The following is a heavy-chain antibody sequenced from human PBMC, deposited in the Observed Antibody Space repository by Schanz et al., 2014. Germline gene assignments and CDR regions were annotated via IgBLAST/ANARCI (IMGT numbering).Heavy chain of an antibody. Sequence: QVQLQESGPGVVKPSQTLSLTCTVSGGSINSDAFYWTWIRQHPGKGLEWVGYIYYSGGTYYSPSLKSRVSISLDTSKNQFSLNLSSVTAADTAVYYGARDRLAAQGIDSWGQGTLVNVSS. CDR1: GGSINSDAFY. J-gene: IGHJ4*02. CDR3: ARDRLAAQGIDS. CDR2: IYYSGGT. V-gene: IGHV4-31*03. D-gene: IGHD6-6*01.